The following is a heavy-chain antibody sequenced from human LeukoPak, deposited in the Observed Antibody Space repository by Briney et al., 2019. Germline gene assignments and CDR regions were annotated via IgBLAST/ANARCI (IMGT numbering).Heavy chain of an antibody. CDR2: ISNTGINR. J-gene: IGHJ4*02. Sequence: PGGSLTLSCAASGFTFSNYYMSWIRQAPGKGLEWVSYISNTGINRHYADSVKGRFTISRDNAKNSLYLQMDSLRAEDTAVYYCARSGVAGTWAIDYWGQGTLVTVSS. CDR1: GFTFSNYY. D-gene: IGHD6-19*01. CDR3: ARSGVAGTWAIDY. V-gene: IGHV3-11*04.